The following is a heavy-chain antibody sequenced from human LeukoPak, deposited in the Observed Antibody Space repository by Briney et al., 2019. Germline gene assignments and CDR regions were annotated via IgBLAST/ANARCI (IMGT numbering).Heavy chain of an antibody. CDR3: TSTLGY. CDR2: IKTKTDGGTT. J-gene: IGHJ4*02. Sequence: KPGGSLRLSCAASGFTVSNAWMTWVRQHPGKGLEWVGRIKTKTDGGTTDYADPMKGRVTITRDDSKNTLYLQMNSLKTEDTAVYYCTSTLGYWGQGTLVTVSS. D-gene: IGHD1-1*01. V-gene: IGHV3-15*01. CDR1: GFTVSNAW.